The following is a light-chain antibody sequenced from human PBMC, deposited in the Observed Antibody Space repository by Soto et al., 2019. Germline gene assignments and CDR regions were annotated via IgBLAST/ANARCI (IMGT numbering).Light chain of an antibody. CDR2: AAS. CDR3: QQLNSYPYT. CDR1: QGISSY. V-gene: IGKV1-9*01. Sequence: DIQLTQSPSFLSASVGDRVTITCRASQGISSYLAWYQQKPGQAPKLLIYAASTLQSGVTSRFSGSGSGTEFTLTISSLQPEDFATYYCQQLNSYPYTFGQGTKLEIK. J-gene: IGKJ2*01.